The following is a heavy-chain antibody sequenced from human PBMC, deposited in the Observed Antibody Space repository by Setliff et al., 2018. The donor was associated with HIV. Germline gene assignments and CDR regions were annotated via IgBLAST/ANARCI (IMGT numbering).Heavy chain of an antibody. CDR3: ARDQRLQGVQPPYWYFDL. Sequence: SETLSLTCAVYGGSFSGYHWTWIRQPPGKGLDWIGEINHSGGANYNPSLKRRVTMSVDTSKNQISLRLTSVTAADTAVYYCARDQRLQGVQPPYWYFDLWGRGTLVTVTS. CDR1: GGSFSGYH. V-gene: IGHV4-34*01. J-gene: IGHJ2*01. CDR2: INHSGGA. D-gene: IGHD2-2*01.